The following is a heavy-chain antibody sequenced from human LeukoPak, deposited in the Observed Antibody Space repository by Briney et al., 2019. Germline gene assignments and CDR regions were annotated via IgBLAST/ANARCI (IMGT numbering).Heavy chain of an antibody. CDR2: MNPNSGNT. Sequence: ASVKVSCKASGYSFVGYGITWVRQATGQGLEWMGWMNPNSGNTGYAQKFQGRVTMTRNTSISTAYMELSSLRSEDTAVYYCASGSGTTNRWGQGTLVTVSS. CDR3: ASGSGTTNR. CDR1: GYSFVGYG. J-gene: IGHJ4*02. V-gene: IGHV1-8*02. D-gene: IGHD1-26*01.